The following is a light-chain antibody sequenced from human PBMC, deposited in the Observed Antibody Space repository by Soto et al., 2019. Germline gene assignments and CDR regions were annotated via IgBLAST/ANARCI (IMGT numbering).Light chain of an antibody. J-gene: IGLJ2*01. CDR2: EVS. CDR3: SSEAGRNIGV. Sequence: QSVLTQPPSASGSPGQSVTISCTGTSSDVGGYTCVSWYQQHPGKAPKLMIYEVSERPSGVPDRFSGSKSGNKASLTVSGLHAEDEADYYCSSEAGRNIGVFGGGTKLTVL. CDR1: SSDVGGYTC. V-gene: IGLV2-8*01.